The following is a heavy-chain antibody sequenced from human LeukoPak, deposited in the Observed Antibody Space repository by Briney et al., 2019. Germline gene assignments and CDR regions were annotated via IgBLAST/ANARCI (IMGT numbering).Heavy chain of an antibody. CDR3: ARDDCSSTSCSMDV. CDR2: ISGSGGST. D-gene: IGHD2-2*01. V-gene: IGHV3-23*01. J-gene: IGHJ6*04. Sequence: GGSLRLSCAASGFTFSSYAMSWVRQAPGKGLEWVSAISGSGGSTYYADSVKGRFTISRDISKNTLYLQMNSLRAEDTAVYYCARDDCSSTSCSMDVWGKGTTVTVSS. CDR1: GFTFSSYA.